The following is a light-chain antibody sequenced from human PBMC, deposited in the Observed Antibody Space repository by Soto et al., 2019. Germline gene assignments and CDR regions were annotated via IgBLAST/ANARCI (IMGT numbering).Light chain of an antibody. CDR2: DAS. V-gene: IGKV3-11*01. Sequence: EIVLTQSPATLSLSPGERATLSCRASQGVANYLAWYQQKPGQAPRLLIYDASSRATGIPARFSGSGSGTDFTLTISSLEPEDFAVYYCQQRSHWPPITFGQGTQLETK. CDR1: QGVANY. CDR3: QQRSHWPPIT. J-gene: IGKJ5*01.